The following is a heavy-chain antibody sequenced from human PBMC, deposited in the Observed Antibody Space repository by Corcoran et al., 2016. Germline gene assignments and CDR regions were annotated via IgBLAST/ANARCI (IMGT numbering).Heavy chain of an antibody. CDR3: SRGIGGYGMDV. CDR2: IRSRPNSYAT. J-gene: IGHJ6*02. Sequence: EVQLVESRGELVQPGGSLRLSCAASGFTFSDSAIHWVRQASGKGLEWVGRIRSRPNSYATAYAASLGGRFTISRDDSTNTAYLQMNSLKTEETAVYYCSRGIGGYGMDVWGQGTTVTVSS. D-gene: IGHD3-16*01. CDR1: GFTFSDSA. V-gene: IGHV3-73*02.